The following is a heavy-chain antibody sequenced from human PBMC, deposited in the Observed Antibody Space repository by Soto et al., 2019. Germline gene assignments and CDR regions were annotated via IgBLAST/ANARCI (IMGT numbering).Heavy chain of an antibody. V-gene: IGHV3-23*01. CDR1: GFTFSSYA. D-gene: IGHD6-6*01. J-gene: IGHJ4*02. Sequence: GESLKISCAASGFTFSSYAMSWVRQAPGKGLEWVSAISGSGGSTYYADTVKGRFTISRDNSKNTLYLQMNSLRAEDTAVYYCAKENEYSPSIAARLIKLVRTSSGWHHFDYWGQGTLVTVSS. CDR2: ISGSGGST. CDR3: AKENEYSPSIAARLIKLVRTSSGWHHFDY.